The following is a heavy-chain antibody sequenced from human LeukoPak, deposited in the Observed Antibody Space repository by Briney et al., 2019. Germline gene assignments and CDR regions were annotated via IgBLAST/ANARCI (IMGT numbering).Heavy chain of an antibody. Sequence: ASAKVSYKASGYTFTVYYMHWVRQARGQGGEGMGWINPNSGGTNNAQKFQGRVTMTRDTSISTAYMELSRLRSDDMAVYYCARGVYYDTASDYWGQGTLVTVSS. J-gene: IGHJ4*02. D-gene: IGHD3-22*01. CDR3: ARGVYYDTASDY. CDR2: INPNSGGT. V-gene: IGHV1-2*02. CDR1: GYTFTVYY.